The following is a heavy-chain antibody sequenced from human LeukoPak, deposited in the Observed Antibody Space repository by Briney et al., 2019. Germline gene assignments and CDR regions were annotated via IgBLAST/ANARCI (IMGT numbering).Heavy chain of an antibody. Sequence: GASVKVSCKASGYTFTGYYMHWLRQAPGQGLEWMGWINPNSGGTNYAEKFQGRVTMTSDTSISTAYMELTRLRSDDTAVYYCARGYCSGDCFTLFDYWGQGTLVTVSS. CDR1: GYTFTGYY. J-gene: IGHJ4*02. V-gene: IGHV1-2*02. CDR2: INPNSGGT. CDR3: ARGYCSGDCFTLFDY. D-gene: IGHD2-21*02.